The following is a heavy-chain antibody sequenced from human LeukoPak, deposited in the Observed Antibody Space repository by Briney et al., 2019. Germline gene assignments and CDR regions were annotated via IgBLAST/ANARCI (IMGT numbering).Heavy chain of an antibody. CDR3: ARDPRTFGELIFDY. D-gene: IGHD3-10*01. J-gene: IGHJ4*02. CDR1: GFTFSSYA. V-gene: IGHV3-30*04. Sequence: QPGGSLRLSCAASGFTFSSYAMHWVRQAPGKGLEWVAVISYDGRNKYYADSVKGRFTISRDNSKNTLYLQMNSLRAEDTAVYYCARDPRTFGELIFDYWGQGTLVTVSS. CDR2: ISYDGRNK.